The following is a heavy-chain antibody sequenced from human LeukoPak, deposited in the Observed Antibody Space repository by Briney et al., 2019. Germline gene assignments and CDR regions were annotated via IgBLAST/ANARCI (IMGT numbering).Heavy chain of an antibody. CDR2: INPNSGGT. V-gene: IGHV1-2*02. D-gene: IGHD3-10*01. Sequence: ASVKVSCKASGYTFTGYYMHWVRQPPGQGLEWMGWINPNSGGTNYAQKFQGRVTMTRDTSISTAYMELSRLRSDDTAVYYCAREGTTMVRGGGAFDIWGQGTMVTVSS. CDR1: GYTFTGYY. J-gene: IGHJ3*02. CDR3: AREGTTMVRGGGAFDI.